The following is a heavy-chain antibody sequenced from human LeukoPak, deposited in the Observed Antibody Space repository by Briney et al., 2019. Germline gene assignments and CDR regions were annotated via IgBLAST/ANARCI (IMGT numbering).Heavy chain of an antibody. Sequence: ASVKVSCKASGYTFTSYGITWVRQASGQGLEWMGWISVYNGKTNYAQNLQGRVTVTTDTSTSTAYMELRSLRSDDTAVYYCARDWGSRGSPGYFDYWGQGTLVTVSS. CDR1: GYTFTSYG. D-gene: IGHD2-15*01. J-gene: IGHJ4*02. CDR2: ISVYNGKT. CDR3: ARDWGSRGSPGYFDY. V-gene: IGHV1-18*01.